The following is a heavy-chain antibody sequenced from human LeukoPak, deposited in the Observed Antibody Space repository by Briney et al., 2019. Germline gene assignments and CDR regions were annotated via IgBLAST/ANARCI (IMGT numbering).Heavy chain of an antibody. CDR2: ISYNGGNK. CDR3: ARDRRSVRGLPPKDFDF. CDR1: GFTFNNYA. V-gene: IGHV3-30-3*01. Sequence: PGGSLRLSCAASGFTFNNYAIHWVRQAPGKGLERVAVISYNGGNKYYADSVKGRFTISRDNSKNTLYLQMNSLRGEDAAVYYCARDRRSVRGLPPKDFDFWGQGTPVTVSS. J-gene: IGHJ4*02. D-gene: IGHD3-10*01.